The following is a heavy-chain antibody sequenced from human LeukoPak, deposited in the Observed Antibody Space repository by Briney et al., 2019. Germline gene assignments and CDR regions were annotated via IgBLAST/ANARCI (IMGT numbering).Heavy chain of an antibody. V-gene: IGHV3-66*01. CDR1: GFTVSDNH. D-gene: IGHD5-12*01. CDR3: ARDSRYSANGMAV. CDR2: FSSSGNT. Sequence: GGSLRLFCAASGFTVSDNHMSWVRQAPGKGLEWVSVFSSSGNTYYADSVKGRFTISRDNSKNTLFLQMNSLRAEDTAVYYCARDSRYSANGMAVWGQGTTVTVSS. J-gene: IGHJ6*02.